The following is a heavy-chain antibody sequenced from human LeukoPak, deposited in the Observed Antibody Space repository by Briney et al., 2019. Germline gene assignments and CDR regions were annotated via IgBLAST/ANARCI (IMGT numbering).Heavy chain of an antibody. CDR1: GGSFSGYY. Sequence: SETLSLTCAVYGGSFSGYYWSWIRQPPGEGLEWIGEINHSGSTNYNPSLKSRVTISVDTSENQFSLKLSSVTAADTAVYYCAGHLRWFDYWGQGTLVTVSS. D-gene: IGHD4-23*01. CDR3: AGHLRWFDY. CDR2: INHSGST. V-gene: IGHV4-34*01. J-gene: IGHJ4*02.